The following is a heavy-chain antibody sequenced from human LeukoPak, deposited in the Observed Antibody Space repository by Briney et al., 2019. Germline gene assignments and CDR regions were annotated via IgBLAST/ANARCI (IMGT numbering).Heavy chain of an antibody. D-gene: IGHD3-3*01. CDR3: AKSVRGFWSGYYLFDY. CDR2: ISGSGGST. J-gene: IGHJ4*02. V-gene: IGHV3-23*01. Sequence: GGSLRLSCVASGFTFSSYNMNWVRQAPGKGLEWVSAISGSGGSTYYADSVKGRFTISRDNSKNTLYLQMNSLRAEDTAVYYCAKSVRGFWSGYYLFDYWGQGTLVTVSS. CDR1: GFTFSSYN.